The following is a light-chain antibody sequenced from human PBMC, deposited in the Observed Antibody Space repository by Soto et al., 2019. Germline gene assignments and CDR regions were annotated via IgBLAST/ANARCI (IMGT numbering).Light chain of an antibody. V-gene: IGKV1-39*01. CDR1: RGISSY. CDR3: QQHYINPWT. J-gene: IGKJ1*01. Sequence: IQFTQSPSSLSASVGDRVTITCQASRGISSYLAWYQQKPGKPPKLLVYSASTLPSGVPSRFRGSGSGPDFTLTISSLQSEDFETYYCQQHYINPWTFGQGTKVDIK. CDR2: SAS.